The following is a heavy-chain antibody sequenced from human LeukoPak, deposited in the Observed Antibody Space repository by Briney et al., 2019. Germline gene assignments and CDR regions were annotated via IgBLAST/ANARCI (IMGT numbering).Heavy chain of an antibody. Sequence: SETLSLTCTVSGGSISSHYWSWIRQPPGKGLEWIGYIYYTGGTNYNPSLKSRVTMSVDTSKNQFSLKLRSVTAADTAVYYCARDPSGSLFNWFDPWGQGTLVTVSS. J-gene: IGHJ5*02. CDR2: IYYTGGT. V-gene: IGHV4-59*11. CDR1: GGSISSHY. D-gene: IGHD1-26*01. CDR3: ARDPSGSLFNWFDP.